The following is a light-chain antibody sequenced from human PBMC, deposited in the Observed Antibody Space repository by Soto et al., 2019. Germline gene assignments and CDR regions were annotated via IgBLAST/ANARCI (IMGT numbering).Light chain of an antibody. V-gene: IGKV1-39*01. Sequence: DIQMTQSPSSLSASVGDRVTITCRASQSISNYLNWYQQKPGKAPKLLIYAASSLQSGVTSRFSGSGSGTDFPLTISSLQPEDFATYSCQQGYTTLFTFGPGTNVDI. J-gene: IGKJ3*01. CDR2: AAS. CDR1: QSISNY. CDR3: QQGYTTLFT.